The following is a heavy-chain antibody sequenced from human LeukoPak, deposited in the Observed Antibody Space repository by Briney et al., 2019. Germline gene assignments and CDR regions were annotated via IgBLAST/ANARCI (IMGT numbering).Heavy chain of an antibody. Sequence: SETLSLTCTVSGGSISSSSYYWGWIRQPPGKGLEWIGSFYYSGSTYYNPSLKSQVTISVDTSKNQFSLKLSSVTAADTAVYYCARGEQWLMYYFDYWGQGTLVTVSS. CDR3: ARGEQWLMYYFDY. V-gene: IGHV4-39*01. CDR1: GGSISSSSYY. J-gene: IGHJ4*02. D-gene: IGHD6-19*01. CDR2: FYYSGST.